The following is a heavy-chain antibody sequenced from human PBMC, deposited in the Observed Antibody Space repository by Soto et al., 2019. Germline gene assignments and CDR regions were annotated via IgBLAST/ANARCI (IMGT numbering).Heavy chain of an antibody. Sequence: SETLSLTCTVSGGSISSYYWSWIRQPPGKGLEWIGYIYYSGSTNYNPSLKSRVTISVDTSKNQFSLKLSSVTAADTAVYYCARHDGDYYYYYTDVWGKGTTVTVSS. CDR1: GGSISSYY. V-gene: IGHV4-59*08. D-gene: IGHD2-8*01. CDR3: ARHDGDYYYYYTDV. J-gene: IGHJ6*03. CDR2: IYYSGST.